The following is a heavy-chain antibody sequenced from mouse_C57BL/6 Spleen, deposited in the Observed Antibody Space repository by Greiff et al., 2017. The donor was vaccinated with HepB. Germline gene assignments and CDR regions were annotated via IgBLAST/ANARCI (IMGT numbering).Heavy chain of an antibody. J-gene: IGHJ1*03. CDR2: IRSKSNNYAT. V-gene: IGHV10-1*01. Sequence: EVKLQESGGGLVQPKGSLKLSCAASGFSFNTYAMNWVRQAPGKGLEWVARIRSKSNNYATYYADSVKDRFTISRDDSESMLYLQMNNLKTEDTAMYYCVRQYYYGSRADWYFDVWGTGTTVTVSS. CDR3: VRQYYYGSRADWYFDV. CDR1: GFSFNTYA. D-gene: IGHD1-1*01.